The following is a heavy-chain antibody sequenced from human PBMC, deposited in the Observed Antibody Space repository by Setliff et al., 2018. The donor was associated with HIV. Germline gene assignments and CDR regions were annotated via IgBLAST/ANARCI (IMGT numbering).Heavy chain of an antibody. CDR2: THASGTT. J-gene: IGHJ4*02. CDR1: GYSISSGYY. V-gene: IGHV4-38-2*02. CDR3: ARQTATGTSATFDS. D-gene: IGHD2-21*02. Sequence: SETLSLTCTVSGYSISSGYYWGWIRQPAGEGLEWIGRTHASGTTQCEPSLKNRCSMSIDTSKNQFSRKLSSVTAADTAVYYCARQTATGTSATFDSWGQGSLVTVSS.